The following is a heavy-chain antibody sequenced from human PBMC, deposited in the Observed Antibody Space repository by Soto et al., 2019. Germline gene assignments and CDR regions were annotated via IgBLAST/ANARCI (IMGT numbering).Heavy chain of an antibody. J-gene: IGHJ4*02. CDR1: GYSFVNYW. Sequence: EVQLVQSESEVKKPGESLKISCKVSGYSFVNYWIGWVRQMPGKGLEWMGNVYPGDSDTDYSPSFQGHVTISADKSITTTSLQWSSLQASATAIYYCARQSLSSSAFDFWGQGTLVIVSS. D-gene: IGHD6-13*01. V-gene: IGHV5-51*01. CDR2: VYPGDSDT. CDR3: ARQSLSSSAFDF.